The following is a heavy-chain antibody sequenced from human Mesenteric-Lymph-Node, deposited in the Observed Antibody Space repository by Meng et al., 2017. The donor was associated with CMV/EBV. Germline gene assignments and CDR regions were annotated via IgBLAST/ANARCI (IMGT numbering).Heavy chain of an antibody. CDR3: ARQKFYYDSSGYTHFDY. J-gene: IGHJ4*02. Sequence: SETLSLTCSVSGDSINSDNYYWSWIRQPPGKGLEWIGYIFYGGTTNYNPSLKSRVTISVDTSKNQFSLKLSSVTAADTAVYYCARQKFYYDSSGYTHFDYWGQGTLVTVSS. CDR2: IFYGGTT. CDR1: GDSINSDNYY. V-gene: IGHV4-39*01. D-gene: IGHD3-22*01.